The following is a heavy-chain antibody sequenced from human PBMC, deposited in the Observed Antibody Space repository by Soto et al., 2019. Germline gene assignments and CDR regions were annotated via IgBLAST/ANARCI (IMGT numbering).Heavy chain of an antibody. CDR2: IYYSGST. CDR3: ARAGLGDGSDY. CDR1: GGSVSSGSYY. Sequence: QVQLQESGPGLVKPLETLSLTCTVSGGSVSSGSYYWSWIRQPPGKGLEWIGYIYYSGSTKYNPSLQSRVTISVDTSKNQFSLKLSSVTAADTAVYYCARAGLGDGSDYWGQGTLVTVSS. D-gene: IGHD1-26*01. V-gene: IGHV4-61*01. J-gene: IGHJ4*02.